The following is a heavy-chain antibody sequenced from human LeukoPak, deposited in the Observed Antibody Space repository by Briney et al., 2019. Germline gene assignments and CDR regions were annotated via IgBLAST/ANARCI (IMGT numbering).Heavy chain of an antibody. CDR3: ARHIVGARVFDY. Sequence: PSETLSLTCAVSGGSISSGGYSWSWIRQPPGKGLEWIGYIYHSGSTYYNPSLKSRVTISVDRSKNQYSLKLSSVTAADTAVYYCARHIVGARVFDYWGQGTLVTVSS. V-gene: IGHV4-30-2*01. CDR2: IYHSGST. D-gene: IGHD1-26*01. J-gene: IGHJ4*02. CDR1: GGSISSGGYS.